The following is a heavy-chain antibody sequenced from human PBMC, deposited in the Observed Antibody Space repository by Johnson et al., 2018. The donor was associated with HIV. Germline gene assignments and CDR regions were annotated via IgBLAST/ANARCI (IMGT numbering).Heavy chain of an antibody. CDR2: IKEDGSEK. J-gene: IGHJ3*02. CDR3: ARDGGSSGYMDDAFDI. CDR1: GFTFSSNW. D-gene: IGHD1-26*01. Sequence: VQLVESGGGVVQPGRSLRLSCVASGFTFSSNWMNWVRQAPGKGLEWVANIKEDGSEKYYVDSVRGRFTISRDNAKNLLYLQMNSLRAEDTAVYYCARDGGSSGYMDDAFDIWGQGTMVTVSS. V-gene: IGHV3-7*01.